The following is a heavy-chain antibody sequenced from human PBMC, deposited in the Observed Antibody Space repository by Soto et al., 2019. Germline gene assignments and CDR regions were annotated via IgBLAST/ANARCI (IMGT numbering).Heavy chain of an antibody. CDR2: IIPIFGTA. V-gene: IGHV1-69*01. CDR3: ARVRIAAAGTYYYYYGMDV. D-gene: IGHD6-13*01. Sequence: QVQLVQSGAEVKKPGSSVKVSCKASGGTFSSYAISWVRQAPGQGLEWMGGIIPIFGTANYAQKFQGRVTITADESTSTAYMELSSLRSEDTAVYYCARVRIAAAGTYYYYYGMDVWGQGTTVTVSS. CDR1: GGTFSSYA. J-gene: IGHJ6*02.